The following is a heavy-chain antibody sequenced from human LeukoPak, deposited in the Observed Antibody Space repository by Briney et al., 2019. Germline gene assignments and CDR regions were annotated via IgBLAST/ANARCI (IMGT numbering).Heavy chain of an antibody. CDR2: INHSGST. Sequence: PSETLSLTCAVYGGSFSGYYWSWIRQPPGQGLEWIGEINHSGSTNYNPSLKSRVTISVDTSKNQFSLKLSSVTAADTAVYYCASLSMAHWYYYYYMDVWGKGTTVTVSS. D-gene: IGHD2/OR15-2a*01. V-gene: IGHV4-34*01. J-gene: IGHJ6*03. CDR3: ASLSMAHWYYYYYMDV. CDR1: GGSFSGYY.